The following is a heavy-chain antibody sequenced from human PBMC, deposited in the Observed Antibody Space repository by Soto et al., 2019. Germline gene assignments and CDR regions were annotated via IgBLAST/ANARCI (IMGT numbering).Heavy chain of an antibody. Sequence: GGSLRLSCHASGFTFSSHEMPWVRQAPGKELEWVSYISSSGSPIDYADSVRGRFTISRDNAKNSGILQMNSLRVEDTAVYYCVRSWGVYCSSTRCYSPWLDPWGQGTLVTVSS. D-gene: IGHD2-2*02. CDR3: VRSWGVYCSSTRCYSPWLDP. CDR1: GFTFSSHE. J-gene: IGHJ5*02. V-gene: IGHV3-48*03. CDR2: ISSSGSPI.